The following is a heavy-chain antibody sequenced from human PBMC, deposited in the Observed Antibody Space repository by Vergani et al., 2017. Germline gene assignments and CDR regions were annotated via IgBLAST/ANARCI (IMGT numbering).Heavy chain of an antibody. CDR3: ARVRITFGGVIVFDY. V-gene: IGHV3-23*01. CDR1: GFTFSSYA. J-gene: IGHJ4*02. Sequence: EVQLLESGGGLVQPGGSLRLSCAASGFTFSSYAMSWVRQAPGKGLEWVSAISGSGGSTYYADSVKGRFTISRGNSKNSLYLQMNSLRAEDTAVYYCARVRITFGGVIVFDYWGQGTLVTVSS. D-gene: IGHD3-16*02. CDR2: ISGSGGST.